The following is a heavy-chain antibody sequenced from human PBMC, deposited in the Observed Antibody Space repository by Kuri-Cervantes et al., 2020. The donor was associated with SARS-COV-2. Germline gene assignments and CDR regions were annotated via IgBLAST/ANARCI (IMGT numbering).Heavy chain of an antibody. CDR2: ISGGST. CDR1: GFTVSSNE. V-gene: IGHV3-38-3*01. D-gene: IGHD3-3*01. CDR3: AREVGSYYDFWSGYYQYYYYYMDV. Sequence: GESLKISCAASGFTVSSNEMSWVRQAPGKGLEWVSSISGGSTYYADSRKGRFTISRDNSKNTLHLQMNSLRAEDTAVYYCAREVGSYYDFWSGYYQYYYYYMDVWGKGTTVTVSS. J-gene: IGHJ6*03.